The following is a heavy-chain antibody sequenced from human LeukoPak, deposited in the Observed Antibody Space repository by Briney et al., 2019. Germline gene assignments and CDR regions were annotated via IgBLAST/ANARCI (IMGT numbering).Heavy chain of an antibody. CDR3: AKVHCISTNCNHIWTYFDY. CDR2: ISYDGSNK. J-gene: IGHJ4*02. Sequence: PGGSLRLSCAASGFTFSSYGMHWVRQAPGKGLEWVAVISYDGSNKYYADSVKGRFTISRDNSKNTLYLQMNSLRSDDTAVYYCAKVHCISTNCNHIWTYFDYWGQGTLVTVSS. CDR1: GFTFSSYG. D-gene: IGHD2-2*01. V-gene: IGHV3-30*18.